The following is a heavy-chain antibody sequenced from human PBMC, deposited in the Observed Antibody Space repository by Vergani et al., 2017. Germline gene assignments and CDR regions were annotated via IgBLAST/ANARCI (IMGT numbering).Heavy chain of an antibody. CDR3: VRHSWFRRCKRVNCSSSDY. J-gene: IGHJ4*02. CDR2: IWDDGSKK. V-gene: IGHV3-33*01. CDR1: GFIFKNHG. D-gene: IGHD1-1*01. Sequence: QVQLVESGGGVVQPGTSLRLSCAASGFIFKNHGMQWVRQAPGKGLEWVALIWDDGSKKNYGDSMKGRFTISRDNSKDALYLEMNSLRGEDSAVYYCVRHSWFRRCKRVNCSSSDYLGQGTPVTVSS.